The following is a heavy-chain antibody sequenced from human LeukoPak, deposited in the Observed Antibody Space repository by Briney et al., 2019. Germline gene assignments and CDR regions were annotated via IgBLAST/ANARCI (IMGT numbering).Heavy chain of an antibody. CDR2: TKQDGSET. CDR1: GFTFSSYR. V-gene: IGHV3-7*05. J-gene: IGHJ4*02. Sequence: PGGSLRLSCEVFGFTFSSYRMSWVRQAPGKGLEWVANTKQDGSETYYVDSVKGRFTIYRDNAKNSLYLQMNSLRAEDTAVYYCARHLAGSFYRGIDYWGQGTLVTVSS. D-gene: IGHD3-10*01. CDR3: ARHLAGSFYRGIDY.